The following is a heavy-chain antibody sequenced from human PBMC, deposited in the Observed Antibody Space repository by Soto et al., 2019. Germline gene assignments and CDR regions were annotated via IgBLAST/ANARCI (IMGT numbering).Heavy chain of an antibody. CDR1: GGSISSYY. CDR3: ARYVGGVVPAAKVDAFDI. Sequence: SETLSLTCTVSGGSISSYYWSWIRQSPGKGLEWIGYIYDGGSTNYNPSLQSRVTISVETPKNQLSLKLSSVTAADTAVYYCARYVGGVVPAAKVDAFDIWGQGTMVTVSS. J-gene: IGHJ3*02. D-gene: IGHD2-2*01. CDR2: IYDGGST. V-gene: IGHV4-59*01.